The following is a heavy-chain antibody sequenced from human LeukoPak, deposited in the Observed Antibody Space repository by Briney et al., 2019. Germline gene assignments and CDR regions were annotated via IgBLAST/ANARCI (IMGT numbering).Heavy chain of an antibody. CDR3: ARLNSEGMIPFGGVIAFDY. CDR1: GGSISISRYY. D-gene: IGHD3-16*02. J-gene: IGHJ4*02. CDR2: SYYSGST. Sequence: SETLSLTCTVSGGSISISRYYGGWIRQPPGKGLEGIGSSYYSGSTYYNPSLKSRVTISVDTSKNQFSLKLSSVTAADTAVYYCARLNSEGMIPFGGVIAFDYWGQGTLVPVSS. V-gene: IGHV4-39*01.